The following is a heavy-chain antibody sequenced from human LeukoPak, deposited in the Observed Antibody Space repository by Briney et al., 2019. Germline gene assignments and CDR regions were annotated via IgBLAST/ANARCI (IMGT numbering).Heavy chain of an antibody. CDR3: ARSPNCGGDCYHFDY. D-gene: IGHD2-21*01. CDR1: GFTFTNAW. Sequence: GGSLRLSCAASGFTFTNAWMTWVRQAPGKGLEWVSSISSSSSYIYYADSVKGRFTISRDNAKNSLYLQMNSLRAEDTAVYYCARSPNCGGDCYHFDYWGQGTLVTVSS. J-gene: IGHJ4*02. CDR2: ISSSSSYI. V-gene: IGHV3-21*01.